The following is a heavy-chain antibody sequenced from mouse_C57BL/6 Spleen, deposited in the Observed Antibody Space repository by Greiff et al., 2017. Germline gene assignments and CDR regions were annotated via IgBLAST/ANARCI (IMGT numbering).Heavy chain of an antibody. Sequence: EVMLVESGGGLVKPGGSLKLSCAASGFTFSDYGMHWVRQAPEKGLEWVAYISSGSSTIYYADTVKGRFTISSDNAKNTLFLQMTSLRAEDTAMYYCERDVGGAFDYWGQGTTLTVSS. V-gene: IGHV5-17*01. J-gene: IGHJ2*01. CDR3: ERDVGGAFDY. CDR1: GFTFSDYG. CDR2: ISSGSSTI.